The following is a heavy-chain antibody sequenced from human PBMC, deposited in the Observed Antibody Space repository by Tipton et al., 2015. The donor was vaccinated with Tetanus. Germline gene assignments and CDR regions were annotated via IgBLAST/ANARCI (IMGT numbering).Heavy chain of an antibody. Sequence: SGAEVKEPGASVKVSCKASGYNFVNFGISWVRQAPGQGLEWMGWISAYNGKTKYAQRLQGRVTMTTGRSASTAYMDLRRLRSDDTAVYYCARVQEQRIYYYGMDVWGQGTTVTVSS. V-gene: IGHV1-18*01. D-gene: IGHD6-25*01. CDR1: GYNFVNFG. CDR2: ISAYNGKT. J-gene: IGHJ6*02. CDR3: ARVQEQRIYYYGMDV.